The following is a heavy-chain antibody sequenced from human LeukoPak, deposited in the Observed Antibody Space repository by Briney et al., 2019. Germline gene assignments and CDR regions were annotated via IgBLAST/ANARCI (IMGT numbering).Heavy chain of an antibody. V-gene: IGHV3-21*01. CDR1: GFTFSSYS. J-gene: IGHJ4*02. CDR3: AREVRGVKVDY. D-gene: IGHD3-10*01. CDR2: ISSSSSYI. Sequence: GGSLRLSCAASGFTFSSYSMNWVRRAPGKGLEWVSSISSSSSYIYYADSVKGRFTISRDNAKNSLYLQMNSLRAEDTAVYYCAREVRGVKVDYWGQGTLVTVSS.